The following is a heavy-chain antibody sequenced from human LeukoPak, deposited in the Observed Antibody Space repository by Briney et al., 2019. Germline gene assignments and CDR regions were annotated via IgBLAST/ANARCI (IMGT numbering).Heavy chain of an antibody. CDR3: ARSSGYYFHPFDY. D-gene: IGHD3-22*01. CDR1: GYIFTGYY. V-gene: IGHV1-2*02. Sequence: ASVKVSCKASGYIFTGYYMHWVRQAPGQGLEWMGWINPNSGSTNYAQKFQGRVAMTRDTSINTAYMELSRLRSDDTAVYYCARSSGYYFHPFDYWGQGTLVTVCS. J-gene: IGHJ4*02. CDR2: INPNSGST.